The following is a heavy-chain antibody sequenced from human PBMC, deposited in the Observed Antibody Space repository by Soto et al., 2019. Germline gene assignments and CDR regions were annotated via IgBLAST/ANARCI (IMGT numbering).Heavy chain of an antibody. CDR3: ARGAETIFDPGVRSNWFYP. Sequence: QVQLVQSGAEVKKPGASVKVSCKAPGYTFTGYYMHWVRQAPGQGLEWMGWINPNSGGTNYAQKFQGWVTMTRDTSISTAYMEPGRLRSDDTAVYYCARGAETIFDPGVRSNWFYPWGQGTLVTVSS. D-gene: IGHD2-21*01. V-gene: IGHV1-2*04. J-gene: IGHJ5*02. CDR2: INPNSGGT. CDR1: GYTFTGYY.